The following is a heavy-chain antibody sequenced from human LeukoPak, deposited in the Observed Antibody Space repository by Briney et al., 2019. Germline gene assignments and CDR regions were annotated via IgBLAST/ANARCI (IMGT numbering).Heavy chain of an antibody. V-gene: IGHV3-9*01. D-gene: IGHD4-17*01. CDR1: GFTFDDYA. CDR3: AKSLVYGDYGAKTYYFDY. CDR2: ISWNSGSI. J-gene: IGHJ4*02. Sequence: GGSLRLSCAASGFTFDDYAMHWVRQAPGKGLEWVSGISWNSGSIGYADSVKGRFTISRDSAKNSLYLQMNSLRAEDTALYYCAKSLVYGDYGAKTYYFDYWGQGTLVTVSS.